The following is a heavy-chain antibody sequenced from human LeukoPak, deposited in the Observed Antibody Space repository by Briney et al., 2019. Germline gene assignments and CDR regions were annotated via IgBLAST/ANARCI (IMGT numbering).Heavy chain of an antibody. CDR3: AKVSDFWSGYLDY. CDR1: GFTFSNYA. Sequence: GGSLRLSCAASGFTFSNYAMSWVRQAPGKGLEWVSAISGSGGSTYYADSVKGRFTISRDNSMNTLYLQMNSLRAEDTAVYYCAKVSDFWSGYLDYWGQGTLVTVSS. J-gene: IGHJ4*02. V-gene: IGHV3-23*01. CDR2: ISGSGGST. D-gene: IGHD3-3*01.